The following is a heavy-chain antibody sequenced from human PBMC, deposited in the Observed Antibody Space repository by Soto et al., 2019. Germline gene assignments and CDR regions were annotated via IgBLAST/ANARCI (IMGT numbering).Heavy chain of an antibody. CDR2: ISAYNGNT. Sequence: QVPLVQSGAEVKKPGASVKVSCKASGYTFTSYGISWVRQAPGQGLEWMGWISAYNGNTNYAQKLQGRVTMTTDTSTSTAYMELRSLRSDDTAVYYCARGDIAAADQDPYYYYGMDGWGQGTTVTVSS. CDR3: ARGDIAAADQDPYYYYGMDG. D-gene: IGHD6-13*01. J-gene: IGHJ6*02. CDR1: GYTFTSYG. V-gene: IGHV1-18*01.